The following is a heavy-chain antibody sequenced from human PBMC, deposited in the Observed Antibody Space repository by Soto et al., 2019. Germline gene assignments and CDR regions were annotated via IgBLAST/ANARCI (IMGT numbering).Heavy chain of an antibody. D-gene: IGHD6-19*01. J-gene: IGHJ5*02. CDR1: GFTFSSYW. V-gene: IGHV3-7*03. Sequence: PGGSLRLSCAASGFTFSSYWMSWVRQAPGKGLEWVANIKENGSEKYYVDSVKGRFTISRDNSKNTLYLQMNSLRAEDTAVYYCAKDSSGWYLPTNSFDPWGQGTLVTVSS. CDR2: IKENGSEK. CDR3: AKDSSGWYLPTNSFDP.